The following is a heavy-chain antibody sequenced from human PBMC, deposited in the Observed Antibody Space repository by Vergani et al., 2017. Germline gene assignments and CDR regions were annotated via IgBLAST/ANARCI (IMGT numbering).Heavy chain of an antibody. CDR1: GLAFSDYT. D-gene: IGHD1-26*01. J-gene: IGHJ4*02. Sequence: EVRLLESGGGLVQPGGSLTLSCVAYGLAFSDYTMSWVRQAPGRGLEWVSIISGSATGGVTYVADSVTGRFTIFRDNSKITLYLHMNSLRAEDTAVYYCAKLPIGRIEEPLYDFDSWGQGTLVTVSS. CDR3: AKLPIGRIEEPLYDFDS. CDR2: ISGSATGGVT. V-gene: IGHV3-23*01.